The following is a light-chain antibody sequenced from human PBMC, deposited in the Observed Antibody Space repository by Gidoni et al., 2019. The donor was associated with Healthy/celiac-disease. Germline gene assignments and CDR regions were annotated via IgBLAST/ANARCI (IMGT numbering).Light chain of an antibody. V-gene: IGKV1-5*03. J-gene: IGKJ1*01. CDR2: KAS. CDR1: QSLSSW. CDR3: QQYNSYPWT. Sequence: DIQMTQSPSTLSASVGDRVTITCRASQSLSSWLAWYQQKPGKAPKLLIYKASSLESGVPSRFSGSGSGTEFTLTISSLQPDDFATYYCQQYNSYPWTFGQXTKVETK.